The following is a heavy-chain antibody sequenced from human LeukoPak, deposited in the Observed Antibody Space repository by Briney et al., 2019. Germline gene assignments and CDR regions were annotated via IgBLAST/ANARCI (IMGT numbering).Heavy chain of an antibody. CDR3: ARFGYVAAVDV. D-gene: IGHD2-15*01. V-gene: IGHV3-7*01. CDR1: GFSFSAYW. Sequence: GGSLRLSCAASGFSFSAYWMTWVRQAPGTGLEWVANINPAGSETYYVDPVKGRFSISRDNAKNLVYLQMNCLRAEDTAMYHCARFGYVAAVDVWGQGTPVTVSS. CDR2: INPAGSET. J-gene: IGHJ4*02.